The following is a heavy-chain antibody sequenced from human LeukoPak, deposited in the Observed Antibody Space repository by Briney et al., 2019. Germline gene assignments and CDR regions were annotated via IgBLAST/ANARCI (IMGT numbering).Heavy chain of an antibody. J-gene: IGHJ6*02. CDR1: GFTFSSYG. D-gene: IGHD6-19*01. CDR3: AKDHSSSGWYVTAYYYYGMDV. Sequence: GRSLRLSCAASGFTFSSYGMHWVRQAPGKGLEWVAVISYDGSNKYYADSAKGRFTISRDNSKNTLYLQMNSLRAEDTAVYYCAKDHSSSGWYVTAYYYYGMDVWGQGTTVTVSS. V-gene: IGHV3-30*18. CDR2: ISYDGSNK.